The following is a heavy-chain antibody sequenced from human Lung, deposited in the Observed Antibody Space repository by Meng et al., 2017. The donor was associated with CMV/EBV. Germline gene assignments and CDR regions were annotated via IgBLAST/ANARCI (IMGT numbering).Heavy chain of an antibody. CDR3: AKDRCSSTSCRYYYYGMDV. CDR1: GFTFSRYG. D-gene: IGHD2-2*01. Sequence: GGSLRLXCAASGFTFSRYGMHWVRQAPGKGLEWVAFIPHDGSNKYYADSVKGRFTISRDSSQNTLYLQMNSLRAEDTAVYYCAKDRCSSTSCRYYYYGMDVXRQGXTVTVSS. V-gene: IGHV3-30*02. J-gene: IGHJ6*02. CDR2: IPHDGSNK.